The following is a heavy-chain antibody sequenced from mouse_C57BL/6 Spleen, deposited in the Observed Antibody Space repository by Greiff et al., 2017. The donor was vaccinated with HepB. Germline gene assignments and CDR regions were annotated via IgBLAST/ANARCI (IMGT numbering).Heavy chain of an antibody. J-gene: IGHJ2*01. Sequence: VQLQQSGPELVKPGASVKISCKASGYSFTDYNMNWVKQSNGKSLEWIGVINPNYGTTSYNQKFKGKATLTVDQFSSTAYMQLNSLTSEDSAVYYCASYYYGSSYGFDYWGQGTTLTVSS. D-gene: IGHD1-1*01. CDR1: GYSFTDYN. CDR2: INPNYGTT. V-gene: IGHV1-39*01. CDR3: ASYYYGSSYGFDY.